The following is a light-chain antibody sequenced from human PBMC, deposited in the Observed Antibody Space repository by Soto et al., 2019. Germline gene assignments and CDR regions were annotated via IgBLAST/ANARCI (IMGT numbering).Light chain of an antibody. CDR3: QQSYSTPYT. CDR1: QSISSY. CDR2: AAS. Sequence: DIQMTQSPSSLSASVGDRVTITCRASQSISSYVNWYQQKPGKAPKLLIYAASTLQSGVPSRFSGSGSGTDFTLTISSLQPEDFATYYCQQSYSTPYTFGQGTNLEIK. J-gene: IGKJ2*01. V-gene: IGKV1-39*01.